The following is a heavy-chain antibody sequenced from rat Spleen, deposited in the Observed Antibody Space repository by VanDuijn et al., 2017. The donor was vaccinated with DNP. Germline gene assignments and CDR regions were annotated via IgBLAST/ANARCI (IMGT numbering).Heavy chain of an antibody. CDR2: ISYEGSST. Sequence: EVQLVESGGGLVQPGRSLKLSCAASGFIFSNYYMAWVRQAPKKGLEWVAAISYEGSSTYYRDSVKGRFTISRDNAKSTLYLQMDSLRSEDTATYFCERHGRSVFDYWGQGVMVTVSS. V-gene: IGHV5-7*01. J-gene: IGHJ2*01. CDR1: GFIFSNYY. D-gene: IGHD1-11*01. CDR3: ERHGRSVFDY.